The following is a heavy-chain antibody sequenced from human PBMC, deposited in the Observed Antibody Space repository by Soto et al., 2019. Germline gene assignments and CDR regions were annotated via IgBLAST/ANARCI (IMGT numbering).Heavy chain of an antibody. V-gene: IGHV3-33*01. CDR3: ARDLTNWNYVSPDAFDI. D-gene: IGHD1-7*01. CDR1: GFTFSSYG. Sequence: QVQLVESGGGVVQPGRSLRLSCAASGFTFSSYGMHWVRQAPGKGLEWVAVIWYDGSNKYYADSVKGRFTISRDNSKNTLYLQMNSVSAEDTAVYYCARDLTNWNYVSPDAFDIWGQGTMVTVSS. CDR2: IWYDGSNK. J-gene: IGHJ3*02.